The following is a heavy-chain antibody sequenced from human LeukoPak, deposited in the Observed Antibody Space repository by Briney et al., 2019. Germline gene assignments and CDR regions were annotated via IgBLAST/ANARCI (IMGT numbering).Heavy chain of an antibody. CDR2: IKRETDGGTI. J-gene: IGHJ1*01. Sequence: GGSLRLSCAASGFTLNNARMSWVRQAPGKGLEWLGRIKRETDGGTIDYAAPVKGRFTISRDDSRNTLYLQMDSLKIEDTAVYYCTTDRYYDNSELQFQHWGQGTLVTVSS. CDR1: GFTLNNAR. V-gene: IGHV3-15*01. D-gene: IGHD3-22*01. CDR3: TTDRYYDNSELQFQH.